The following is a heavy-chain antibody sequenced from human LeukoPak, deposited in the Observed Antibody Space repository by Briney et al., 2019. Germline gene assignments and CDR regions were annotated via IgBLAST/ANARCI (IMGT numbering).Heavy chain of an antibody. CDR2: IKRETDGGTI. J-gene: IGHJ1*01. Sequence: GGSLRLSCAASGFTLNNARMSWVRQAPGKGLEWLGRIKRETDGGTIDYAAPVKGRFTISRDDSRNTLYLQMDSLKIEDTAVYYCTTDRYYDNSELQFQHWGQGTLVTVSS. CDR1: GFTLNNAR. V-gene: IGHV3-15*01. D-gene: IGHD3-22*01. CDR3: TTDRYYDNSELQFQH.